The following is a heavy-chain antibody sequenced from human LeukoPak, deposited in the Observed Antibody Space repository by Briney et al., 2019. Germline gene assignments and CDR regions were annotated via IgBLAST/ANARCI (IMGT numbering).Heavy chain of an antibody. CDR3: ARGLQLWNGRAY. D-gene: IGHD5-18*01. CDR1: GFTFSNYG. CDR2: ISSSSSYI. V-gene: IGHV3-21*01. J-gene: IGHJ4*02. Sequence: GGSLRLSCATSGFTFSNYGMSWVRQAPGKGLEWVSSISSSSSYIYYADSVKGRFTISRDNAKNSLYLQMNSLRAEDTAVYYCARGLQLWNGRAYWGQGTLVTVSS.